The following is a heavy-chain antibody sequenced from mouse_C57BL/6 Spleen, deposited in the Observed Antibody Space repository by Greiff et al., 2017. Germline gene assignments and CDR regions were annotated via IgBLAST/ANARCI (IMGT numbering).Heavy chain of an antibody. D-gene: IGHD1-1*01. CDR2: IWTGGGT. V-gene: IGHV2-9-1*01. CDR3: ARNLYGSSYYWYFDV. CDR1: GFSLTSYA. J-gene: IGHJ1*03. Sequence: QVQLKESGPGLVAPSQSLSITCTVSGFSLTSYAISWVRQPPGKGLEWLGVIWTGGGTNYNSALKSRLSISKDNSKSQVFLKMNSLQTDDTARYSCARNLYGSSYYWYFDVWGTGTTVTVSS.